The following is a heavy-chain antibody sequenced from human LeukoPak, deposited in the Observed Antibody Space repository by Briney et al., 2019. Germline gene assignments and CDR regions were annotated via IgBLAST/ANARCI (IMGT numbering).Heavy chain of an antibody. D-gene: IGHD3-3*01. J-gene: IGHJ4*02. CDR1: GGSISSSSHY. Sequence: SETLSLTCSVSGGSISSSSHYWGWIRQPPGKGLEWIGSIYYSGSTYYNPSLKSRVTISVDTSKNQFSLKLTSVPAADTAVYYCGRHSSLGSGYYYWGQGTLVTVSS. CDR3: GRHSSLGSGYYY. CDR2: IYYSGST. V-gene: IGHV4-39*01.